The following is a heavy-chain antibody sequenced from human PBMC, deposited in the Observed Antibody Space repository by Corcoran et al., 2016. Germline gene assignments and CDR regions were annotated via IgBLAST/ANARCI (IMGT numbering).Heavy chain of an antibody. V-gene: IGHV4-59*01. D-gene: IGHD3-3*01. J-gene: IGHJ4*02. CDR1: GGSISSYY. Sequence: QVQLQESGPGLVKPSETLSLTCTVSGGSISSYYWGWIRQPPGKGLEWIGYIYYSGSTNYNPSLKRRVTISVDTSKNQFSLTLSSVTAADTAVYYCARGGIFGVVDPFDYWGQGTLVTVSS. CDR2: IYYSGST. CDR3: ARGGIFGVVDPFDY.